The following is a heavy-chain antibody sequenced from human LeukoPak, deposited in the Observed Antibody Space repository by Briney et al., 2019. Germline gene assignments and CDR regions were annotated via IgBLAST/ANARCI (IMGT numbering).Heavy chain of an antibody. J-gene: IGHJ3*02. CDR3: ARGEISQYAFDI. CDR2: ISAYNGNT. Sequence: SVKVSCKASGYTFTSYGISRVRQAPAQGREWMRWISAYNGNTNYAQKLQGRVTMTTDTSTSTAYMELRSLKTDDTAVYYCARGEISQYAFDIWGQGKMVTVSS. CDR1: GYTFTSYG. V-gene: IGHV1-18*01.